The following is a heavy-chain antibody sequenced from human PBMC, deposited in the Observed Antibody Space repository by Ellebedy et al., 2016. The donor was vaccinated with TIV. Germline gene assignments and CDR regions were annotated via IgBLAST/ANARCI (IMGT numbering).Heavy chain of an antibody. D-gene: IGHD3-3*02. Sequence: GESLKISCAASGFTFSSYDMHWVRQAPGKGLEWVALISYDANNKYYADSVKGRFTISRDNARNSLYLQMNTLRAEDTAVYYCARLATRDDVFDIWGRGTMLTVSS. CDR3: ARLATRDDVFDI. J-gene: IGHJ3*02. CDR1: GFTFSSYD. CDR2: ISYDANNK. V-gene: IGHV3-30*03.